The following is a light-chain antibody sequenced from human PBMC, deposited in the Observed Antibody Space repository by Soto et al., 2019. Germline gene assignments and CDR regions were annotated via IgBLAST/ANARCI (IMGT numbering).Light chain of an antibody. CDR2: DAS. CDR3: QQYDNLPPRYT. J-gene: IGKJ2*01. V-gene: IGKV1-33*01. Sequence: DIQMTQSPSSLSASVGDRVTITCQASQDISNYLNWYQQKPGKAPNLLIYDASNLVTGVPSRFSGSGAGTDFTFAINSLQPEDIATYHWQQYDNLPPRYTFGQGTQLEIK. CDR1: QDISNY.